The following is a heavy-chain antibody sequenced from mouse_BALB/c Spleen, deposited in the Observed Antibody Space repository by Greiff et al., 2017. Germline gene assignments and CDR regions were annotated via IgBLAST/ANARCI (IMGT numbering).Heavy chain of an antibody. CDR3: ARSYDGYYFDY. Sequence: EVHLVESGGGLVQPGGSLKLSCAASGFTFSSYTMSWVRQTPEKRLEWVAYISNGGGSTYYPDTVKGRFTISRDNAKNTLYLQMSSLKSEDTAMYYCARSYDGYYFDYWGQGTTLTVSS. V-gene: IGHV5-12-2*01. D-gene: IGHD2-3*01. J-gene: IGHJ2*01. CDR2: ISNGGGST. CDR1: GFTFSSYT.